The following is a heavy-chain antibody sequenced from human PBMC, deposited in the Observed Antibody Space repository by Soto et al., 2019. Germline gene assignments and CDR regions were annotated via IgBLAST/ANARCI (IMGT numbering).Heavy chain of an antibody. Sequence: PGGSLRLSCAASGVTFSSYWMIWVRQAPGKGLEWVANIKQDGSEKYYVDSVKGRFTISRGNAKNSLYLQMNSLRAEDTAVYYCARSPSPYYDILTGYYTGDWFDPWGQGTLVTVSS. CDR2: IKQDGSEK. V-gene: IGHV3-7*01. CDR3: ARSPSPYYDILTGYYTGDWFDP. J-gene: IGHJ5*02. CDR1: GVTFSSYW. D-gene: IGHD3-9*01.